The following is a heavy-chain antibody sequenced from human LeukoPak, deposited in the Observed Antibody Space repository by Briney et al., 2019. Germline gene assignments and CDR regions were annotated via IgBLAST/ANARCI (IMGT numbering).Heavy chain of an antibody. CDR1: GLTFTGYS. V-gene: IGHV3-21*01. Sequence: GGSLRLSCAASGLTFTGYSMNWVRQAPGKGLEWVSSISSGSDNIYYADSVKGRFTISRDNARNSLYLQMYSLRADDTAVYYCATSAPGKTYDYWGQGTLVTVSS. J-gene: IGHJ4*02. CDR3: ATSAPGKTYDY. CDR2: ISSGSDNI.